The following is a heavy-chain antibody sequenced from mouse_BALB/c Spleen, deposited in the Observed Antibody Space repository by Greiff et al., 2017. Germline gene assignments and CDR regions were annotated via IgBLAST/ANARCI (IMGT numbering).Heavy chain of an antibody. CDR1: GYTFTSYW. CDR2: IYPGSGST. J-gene: IGHJ4*01. Sequence: LQQPGSELVRPGASVKLSCKASGYTFTSYWMHWVKQRPGQGLEWIGNIYPGSGSTNYDEKFKSKATLTVDTSSSTAYMQLSSLTSEDSAVYYCTSRKTPMDCWGQGTSVTVSS. CDR3: TSRKTPMDC. V-gene: IGHV1S22*01.